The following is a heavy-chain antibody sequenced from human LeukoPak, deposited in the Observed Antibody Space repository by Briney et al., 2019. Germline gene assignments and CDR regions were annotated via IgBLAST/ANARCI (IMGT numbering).Heavy chain of an antibody. Sequence: GGSLRLSCAASGFTFSSYAMHWVRQAPGKGLEWVAVIPYDGSNKYYADSVKGRFTISRDNSKNTLYLQMNSLRAEDTAVYYCARDRVITFGGVIPPGYWGQGTLVTVSS. CDR1: GFTFSSYA. CDR2: IPYDGSNK. V-gene: IGHV3-30*04. D-gene: IGHD3-16*02. CDR3: ARDRVITFGGVIPPGY. J-gene: IGHJ4*02.